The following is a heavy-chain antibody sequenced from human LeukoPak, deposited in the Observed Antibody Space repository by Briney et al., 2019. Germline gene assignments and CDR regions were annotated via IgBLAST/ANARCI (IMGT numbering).Heavy chain of an antibody. CDR1: GGSFRGYY. D-gene: IGHD6-13*01. CDR2: INHSGST. J-gene: IGHJ4*02. V-gene: IGHV4-34*01. Sequence: SETLSLTCAVYGGSFRGYYWSWIRQPPGEGLEWIGEINHSGSTNYNPSLKSRVTISVDTSKNQFSLKLSSVTAADTAVYYCARAGVPAAGTGYFGYWGQGTLVTVSS. CDR3: ARAGVPAAGTGYFGY.